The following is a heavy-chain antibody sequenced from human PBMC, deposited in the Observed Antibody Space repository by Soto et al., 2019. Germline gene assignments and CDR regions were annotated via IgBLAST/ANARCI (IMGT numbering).Heavy chain of an antibody. CDR1: GYTFTSYG. CDR2: ISAYNGNT. CDR3: SRDMYGGWPTGDAFDI. V-gene: IGHV1-18*01. Sequence: QVQLVQSGAEVKKPGASVKVSCKASGYTFTSYGISWVRQAPGQGLEWMGWISAYNGNTNYAQKLQGRVTMTTDTSTSTAYMELRSMRSDDTAVYYCSRDMYGGWPTGDAFDIWGQGTMFTVSS. D-gene: IGHD3-10*02. J-gene: IGHJ3*02.